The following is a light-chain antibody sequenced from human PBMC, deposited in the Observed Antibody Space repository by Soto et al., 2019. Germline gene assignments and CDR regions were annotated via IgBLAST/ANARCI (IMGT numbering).Light chain of an antibody. CDR1: QGISSA. Sequence: AIQLTQSPSSLSASVGDRVTITCRASQGISSALAWYQQKPGKAPKLLIYDASSLESGVPSRFSGSGSGTDFTLTIGSLQPEDFATYYCQQYNSYSQTFGQGTKVEIK. CDR3: QQYNSYSQT. J-gene: IGKJ1*01. V-gene: IGKV1-13*02. CDR2: DAS.